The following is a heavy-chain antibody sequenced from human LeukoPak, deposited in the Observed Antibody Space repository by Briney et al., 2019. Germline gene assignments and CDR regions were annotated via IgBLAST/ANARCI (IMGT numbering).Heavy chain of an antibody. CDR1: GFTFSIYW. D-gene: IGHD3-10*01. CDR2: IKQDESEK. V-gene: IGHV3-7*03. CDR3: AKDFIGYFDY. Sequence: PGGSLRLSCAASGFTFSIYWMTWVRQAPGKGLEWVANIKQDESEKYYVDSVKGRFTISRDNAKNSLFLQMNSLRAEDTAVYYCAKDFIGYFDYWGQGTLVTVSS. J-gene: IGHJ4*02.